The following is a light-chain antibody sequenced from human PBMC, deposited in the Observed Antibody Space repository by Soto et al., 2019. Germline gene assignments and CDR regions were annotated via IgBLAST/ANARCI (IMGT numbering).Light chain of an antibody. CDR2: DAS. CDR1: QSVTSQ. V-gene: IGKV3-11*01. Sequence: EIVLTQSPATLSLSPGERATLSCRASQSVTSQLTWYQQKPGQAPRLLIYDASNRATGIPARFSGSGSGTDFPLTISSLDPEDFAVYYCQQRSNWPPFSFGGGTKVEIK. CDR3: QQRSNWPPFS. J-gene: IGKJ4*01.